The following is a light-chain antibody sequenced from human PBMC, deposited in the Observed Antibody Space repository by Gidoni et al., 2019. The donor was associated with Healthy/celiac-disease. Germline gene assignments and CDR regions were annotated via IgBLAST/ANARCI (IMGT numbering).Light chain of an antibody. J-gene: IGKJ5*01. V-gene: IGKV3-11*01. CDR1: QSVSSY. CDR2: DAS. CDR3: LQRSNWPPIT. Sequence: EIMLTQSPATLSLSPGERATLSCRASQSVSSYLAWSQQKPGQAPRLLIYDASNRATGIPARFSGSGSGTDFTLTISSLEPEDFAVYYCLQRSNWPPITFGQGTRLEIK.